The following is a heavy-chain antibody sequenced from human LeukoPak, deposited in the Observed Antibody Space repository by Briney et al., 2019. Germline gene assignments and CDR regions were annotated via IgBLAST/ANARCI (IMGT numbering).Heavy chain of an antibody. CDR2: IRGSGGST. Sequence: PGGSLRLSCAASGFTFSSYAMSWVRQAPGKGLEWVSGIRGSGGSTYYADSVKGRFTISRDNSKNTLYLQMNSLRVEDTARFYCAKETGYSGRDYGDYWGQGTLVTVSS. CDR3: AKETGYSGRDYGDY. V-gene: IGHV3-23*01. CDR1: GFTFSSYA. D-gene: IGHD5-12*01. J-gene: IGHJ4*02.